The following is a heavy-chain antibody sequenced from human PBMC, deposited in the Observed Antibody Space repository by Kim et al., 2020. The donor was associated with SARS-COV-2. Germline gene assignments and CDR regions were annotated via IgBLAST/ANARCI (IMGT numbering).Heavy chain of an antibody. CDR2: IYYSGST. Sequence: SETLSLTCTVSGGSISSYYWSWIRQPPGKGLEWIGYIYYSGSTNYNPSLKSRVTISVDTSKNQFSLKLSSVTAADTAVYYCARDPSPYGDYDVWGQGTT. J-gene: IGHJ6*02. CDR1: GGSISSYY. CDR3: ARDPSPYGDYDV. D-gene: IGHD4-17*01. V-gene: IGHV4-59*01.